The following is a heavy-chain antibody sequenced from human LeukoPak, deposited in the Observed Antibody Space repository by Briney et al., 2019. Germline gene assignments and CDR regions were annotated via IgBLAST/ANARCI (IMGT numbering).Heavy chain of an antibody. D-gene: IGHD6-6*01. J-gene: IGHJ6*03. CDR1: GFTFSSYW. Sequence: PGGSLRLSCAASGFTFSSYWMSWVRQAPGKGLEWVANIKQDGSEKYYVDSVKGRFTISRDNAKNSLYLQMNSLRAEDTAVYYCARVCGQKVEYSSSPGYYYYMDVWGKGTTVTVSS. CDR2: IKQDGSEK. V-gene: IGHV3-7*01. CDR3: ARVCGQKVEYSSSPGYYYYMDV.